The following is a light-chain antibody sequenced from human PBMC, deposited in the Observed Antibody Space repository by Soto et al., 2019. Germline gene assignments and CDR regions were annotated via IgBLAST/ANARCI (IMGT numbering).Light chain of an antibody. CDR3: QHYNDWPPAIT. Sequence: EILMTQSPATLSVSPGERATLSCRASQSLNRNLAWYQQKPGQAPRLIIYGASTRASGIPARFSGSGTGTEFTLTISSLQSEDFALYYCQHYNDWPPAITFGPGTKVHL. J-gene: IGKJ3*01. V-gene: IGKV3D-15*01. CDR2: GAS. CDR1: QSLNRN.